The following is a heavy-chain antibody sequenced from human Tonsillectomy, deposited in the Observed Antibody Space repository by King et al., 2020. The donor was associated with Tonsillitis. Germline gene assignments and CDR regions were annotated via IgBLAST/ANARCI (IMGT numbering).Heavy chain of an antibody. Sequence: VQLVESGGGLVKPGGSLRLSCAASGFTFSTYNMNWVRQAPGKGLEWGSSISTSSSYIYYADSLKGRFTISRDNAKNSLYLQMNSLRAEDTAVYYCARQDWAPGAFDIWGQGTMVTVSS. CDR3: ARQDWAPGAFDI. CDR2: ISTSSSYI. V-gene: IGHV3-21*01. CDR1: GFTFSTYN. D-gene: IGHD3-9*01. J-gene: IGHJ3*02.